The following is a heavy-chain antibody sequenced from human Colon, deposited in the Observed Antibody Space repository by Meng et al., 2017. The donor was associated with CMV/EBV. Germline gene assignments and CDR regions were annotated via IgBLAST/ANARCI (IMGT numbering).Heavy chain of an antibody. J-gene: IGHJ5*02. CDR2: MYQGGST. CDR3: ARGRNWFDP. Sequence: PETLSPTCTVSNASISNSYCSWIRQSPGKGLEWIGHMYQGGSTKYNPSLESRVTMSVDTSKNQFSLRLSSVTAEDTGVYYCARGRNWFDPWGRGTLVTVSS. CDR1: NASISNSY. V-gene: IGHV4-59*01.